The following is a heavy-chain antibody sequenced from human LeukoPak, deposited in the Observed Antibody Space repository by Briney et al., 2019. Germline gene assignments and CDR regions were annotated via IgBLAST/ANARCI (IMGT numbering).Heavy chain of an antibody. CDR1: GFTFSSYA. J-gene: IGHJ4*02. Sequence: GGSLRLSCGASGFTFSSYAMSWVRQAPGKGLEWVSSISGSGGSTYYADSVKGRFTISRDNAKNSLYLQMNSLRAEDTALYYCAKDTAPSLDSSGYFDYWGQGTLVTVSS. CDR2: ISGSGGST. D-gene: IGHD6-19*01. CDR3: AKDTAPSLDSSGYFDY. V-gene: IGHV3-23*01.